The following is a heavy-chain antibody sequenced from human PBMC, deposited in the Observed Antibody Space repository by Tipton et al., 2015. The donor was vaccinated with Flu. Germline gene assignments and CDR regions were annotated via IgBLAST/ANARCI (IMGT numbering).Heavy chain of an antibody. V-gene: IGHV3-21*01. CDR3: ARRVVGSTFDY. Sequence: GSLRLSCAASGFTLRSYAVNWVRRAPGKGLEWVSFISGRGDHPYYADSVKGRFTLSRDNAKNSLFLQMNSLRADDTSIYYCARRVVGSTFDYWGQGVLVTVSS. J-gene: IGHJ4*02. CDR1: GFTLRSYA. CDR2: ISGRGDHP. D-gene: IGHD1-26*01.